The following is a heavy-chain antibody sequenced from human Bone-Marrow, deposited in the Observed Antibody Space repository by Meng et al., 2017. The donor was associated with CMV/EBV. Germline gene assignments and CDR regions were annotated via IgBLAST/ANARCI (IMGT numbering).Heavy chain of an antibody. CDR2: INPNSGGT. Sequence: QVQLVQSGAEVKKPGASVKVSCKASGYTFTGYYMHWVRQAPGQGLEWMGWINPNSGGTNYAQKFQGRVTMTRDTSISTAYMELSRLRSDDTAVYYCARRPYYDFWSGYIHYYYGMDVWGQGTTVTVSS. J-gene: IGHJ6*02. CDR3: ARRPYYDFWSGYIHYYYGMDV. D-gene: IGHD3-3*01. CDR1: GYTFTGYY. V-gene: IGHV1-2*02.